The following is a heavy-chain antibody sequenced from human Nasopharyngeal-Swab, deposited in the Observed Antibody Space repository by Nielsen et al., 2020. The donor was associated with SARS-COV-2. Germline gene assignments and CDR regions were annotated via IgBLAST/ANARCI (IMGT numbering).Heavy chain of an antibody. CDR1: GYSFNRND. CDR3: ARGAFGLDHSWFDP. Sequence: ASVKSCKCSGYSFNRNDINWVRQAPGQGLEWMGWMNPKSGEVGYEQKFQGRVTMTRNTATATAYMELSGLRHEDTAVYYCARGAFGLDHSWFDPWGQGTLVTVSS. J-gene: IGHJ5*02. V-gene: IGHV1-8*01. CDR2: MNPKSGEV. D-gene: IGHD3/OR15-3a*01.